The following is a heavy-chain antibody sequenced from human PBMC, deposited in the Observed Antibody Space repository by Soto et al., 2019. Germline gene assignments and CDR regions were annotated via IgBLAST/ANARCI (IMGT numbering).Heavy chain of an antibody. CDR2: LYYSGST. Sequence: SETLSLTCTVSGGSVRSGSYYWSWIRQPPGKGLEWIGYLYYSGSTNYNPSLKSRVTISVDTSKNQFSLKLSSVTAADTAVYYCARGVLVSAPMYYQYYGIDVWGQGTTVTVSS. J-gene: IGHJ6*02. D-gene: IGHD2-2*01. V-gene: IGHV4-61*01. CDR3: ARGVLVSAPMYYQYYGIDV. CDR1: GGSVRSGSYY.